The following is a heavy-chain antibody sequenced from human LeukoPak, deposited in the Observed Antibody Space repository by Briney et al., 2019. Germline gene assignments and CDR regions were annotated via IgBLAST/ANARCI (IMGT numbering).Heavy chain of an antibody. D-gene: IGHD3-3*01. J-gene: IGHJ4*02. CDR2: ISAYNDNT. V-gene: IGHV1-18*01. Sequence: ASVKVSCKASGYTFTSYGITWVRQAPRQGLEWMGWISAYNDNTNYAQKLQGRVTMTTDTSTSTAYMELRSLRSDDTAVYYCARVTYDFWSGYSYWGQGTLVTVSS. CDR3: ARVTYDFWSGYSY. CDR1: GYTFTSYG.